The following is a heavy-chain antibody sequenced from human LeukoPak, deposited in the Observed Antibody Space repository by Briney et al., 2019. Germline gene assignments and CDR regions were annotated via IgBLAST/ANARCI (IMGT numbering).Heavy chain of an antibody. CDR1: GVSISGANYY. D-gene: IGHD4-11*01. CDR3: ARGLRGMTTVTTFYAFDI. CDR2: IYTTGST. V-gene: IGHV4-61*02. J-gene: IGHJ3*02. Sequence: PSETLSLTCTVSGVSISGANYYWSWIRQSAGKRLEWIGRIYTTGSTNYNPSLKSRVTISVDTSKNQFSLKLSSVTAADTAVYYCARGLRGMTTVTTFYAFDIWGQGTMVTVSS.